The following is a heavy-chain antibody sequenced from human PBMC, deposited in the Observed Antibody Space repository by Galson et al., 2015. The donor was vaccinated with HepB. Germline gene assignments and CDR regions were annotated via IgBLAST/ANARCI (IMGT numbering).Heavy chain of an antibody. Sequence: SLRLSCAASGFTFSSYSMNWVRQAPGKGLEWVSSISSSSSYIYYADSVKGRFTISRDNAKNSLYLQMNSLRAEDTAVYYCARDGLLAVANSTRTSRGQGTLVTVSS. V-gene: IGHV3-21*01. CDR1: GFTFSSYS. CDR3: ARDGLLAVANSTRTS. J-gene: IGHJ4*02. D-gene: IGHD5-12*01. CDR2: ISSSSSYI.